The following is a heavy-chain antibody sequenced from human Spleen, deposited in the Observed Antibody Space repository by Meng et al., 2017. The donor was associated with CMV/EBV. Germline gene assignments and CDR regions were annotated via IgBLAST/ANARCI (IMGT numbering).Heavy chain of an antibody. D-gene: IGHD3-10*01. Sequence: GESLKISCAASGFTVSSNYMSWVRQAPGKGLEWVSVIYSGGSTYYADSVKGRFTISRDNSKNTLYLQMNSLRAEDTAVYYCARDRGVRGEYYYGMDVWGQGTTVTVSS. CDR1: GFTVSSNY. J-gene: IGHJ6*02. CDR3: ARDRGVRGEYYYGMDV. V-gene: IGHV3-53*01. CDR2: IYSGGST.